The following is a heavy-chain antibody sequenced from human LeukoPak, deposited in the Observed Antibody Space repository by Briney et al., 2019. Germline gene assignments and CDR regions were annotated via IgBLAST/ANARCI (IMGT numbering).Heavy chain of an antibody. V-gene: IGHV3-23*01. Sequence: PGGSLRLSCAASGFTFSSYAMSWVRQAPGKGLEWVSAISGSGGSTYYADSVKGRFTISRHNSKNTLYLQMNSLRAEDTAVYYCARVPRYCSSTSCYTQKYCSGGSCFPAYYGMDVWGQGTTVTVSS. CDR1: GFTFSSYA. D-gene: IGHD2-2*02. CDR3: ARVPRYCSSTSCYTQKYCSGGSCFPAYYGMDV. J-gene: IGHJ6*02. CDR2: ISGSGGST.